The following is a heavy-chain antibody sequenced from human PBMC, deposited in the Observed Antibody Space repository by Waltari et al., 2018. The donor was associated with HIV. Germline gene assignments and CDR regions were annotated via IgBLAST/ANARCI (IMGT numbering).Heavy chain of an antibody. CDR3: GGHRGRGGDN. D-gene: IGHD3-10*01. J-gene: IGHJ4*02. CDR1: DESFSDNY. Sequence: QVQLQQWGAGLLKPSETLSLTCAVYDESFSDNYWSWIRQPPGRGLEWIAEINHSGRTDYTPSLKSRVTISIATSKNQFSLKLSSVTAADTAVYYCGGHRGRGGDNWGQGALVTVSS. CDR2: INHSGRT. V-gene: IGHV4-34*01.